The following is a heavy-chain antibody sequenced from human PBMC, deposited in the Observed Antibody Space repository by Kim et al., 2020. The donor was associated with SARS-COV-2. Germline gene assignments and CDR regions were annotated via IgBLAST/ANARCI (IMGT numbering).Heavy chain of an antibody. V-gene: IGHV3-30*18. CDR2: ISYDGSNK. D-gene: IGHD4-17*01. J-gene: IGHJ4*02. Sequence: GGSLRLSCAASGFTFSSYGMHWVRQAPGKGLEWVAVISYDGSNKYYADSVKGRFTISRDNYKNTLYLQMNSLRAEDTAVYYCAKEGKGDYLFDYWGQGTLVTVSS. CDR1: GFTFSSYG. CDR3: AKEGKGDYLFDY.